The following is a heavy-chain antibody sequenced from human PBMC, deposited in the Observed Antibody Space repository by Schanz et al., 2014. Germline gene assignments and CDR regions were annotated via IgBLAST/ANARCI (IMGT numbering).Heavy chain of an antibody. CDR3: AREDRYYHGLDV. V-gene: IGHV4-30-2*01. CDR1: GGSISRGFYS. CDR2: IYYSGST. J-gene: IGHJ6*02. Sequence: QLQLQESGSGLVKPSQTLSLTCAVSGGSISRGFYSWNWIRQPPGRGLGWIGCIYYSGSTYYNPSLKTRVTISKDRSKAQFSLSLNSVTAADTAVYYCAREDRYYHGLDVWGQGTTVTVS.